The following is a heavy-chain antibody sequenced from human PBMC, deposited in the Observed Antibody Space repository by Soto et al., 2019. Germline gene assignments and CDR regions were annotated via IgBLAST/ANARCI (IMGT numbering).Heavy chain of an antibody. Sequence: ASVKVSCKASGGTFSSYAISWVRQAPGQGLEWMGGIIPIFGTANYAQKFQGRVTITADESRSTAYMELRSLRSEDTAVYYWATRLRGKLGHMDVWGQGTRVSVSS. D-gene: IGHD3-16*01. J-gene: IGHJ6*02. V-gene: IGHV1-69*13. CDR3: ATRLRGKLGHMDV. CDR1: GGTFSSYA. CDR2: IIPIFGTA.